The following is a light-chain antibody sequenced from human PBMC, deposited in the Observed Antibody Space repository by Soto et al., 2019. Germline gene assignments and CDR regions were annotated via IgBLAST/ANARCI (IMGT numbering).Light chain of an antibody. CDR3: QQYGSSPT. CDR1: QSVSSSY. V-gene: IGKV3-20*01. Sequence: EIVLTQSPGTLSLSPGERATVSFRASQSVSSSYLAWYQQKPGKAPRLLIYGASSRATGIPDRLSGSGSGTDFTIPIRRLEPEDFAVYYCQQYGSSPTFGGGTKVDIK. J-gene: IGKJ4*01. CDR2: GAS.